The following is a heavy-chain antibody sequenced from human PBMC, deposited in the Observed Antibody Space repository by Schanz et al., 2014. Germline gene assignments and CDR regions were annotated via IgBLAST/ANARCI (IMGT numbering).Heavy chain of an antibody. Sequence: EVQLVESGGGLVKPGDSLRLSCAASGFTFSSYTMKWVRQAPGKGLEWVSSISSTSTYLYYADSVKGRFTISRDSARNSLYLQMNSLIAEDTAVYYCAKCIGWYGRCAFDIWGQGTMVTVSS. J-gene: IGHJ3*02. V-gene: IGHV3-21*04. D-gene: IGHD6-19*01. CDR2: ISSTSTYL. CDR3: AKCIGWYGRCAFDI. CDR1: GFTFSSYT.